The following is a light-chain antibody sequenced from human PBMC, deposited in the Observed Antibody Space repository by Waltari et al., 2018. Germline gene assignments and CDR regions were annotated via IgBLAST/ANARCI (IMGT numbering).Light chain of an antibody. CDR3: LVYMGSGIWV. J-gene: IGLJ3*02. CDR1: PGSFSTTSY. CDR2: KTN. Sequence: QTVVTQEPSLSVSPGGTVTLTCALSPGSFSTTSYASWYQQTPGQPPRTLWLKTNTRSSGVPDRFSGSILGNKVALTITGAQAEDESDYYCLVYMGSGIWVFGGGTKLTVL. V-gene: IGLV8-61*01.